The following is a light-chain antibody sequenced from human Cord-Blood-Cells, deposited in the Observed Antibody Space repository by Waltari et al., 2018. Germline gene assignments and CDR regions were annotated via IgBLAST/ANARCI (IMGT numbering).Light chain of an antibody. V-gene: IGLV2-14*01. CDR1: RSDVGGYNY. CDR2: DVS. Sequence: QSALTQPASVSGSPGQSIPISCTGTRSDVGGYNYVSWYQQHPGKAPKLLIYDVSNRPSGVSKRFSGSKSGNTASLTISGLQAEDEADYYCSSYTSSSTLVVFGGGTKLTVL. J-gene: IGLJ2*01. CDR3: SSYTSSSTLVV.